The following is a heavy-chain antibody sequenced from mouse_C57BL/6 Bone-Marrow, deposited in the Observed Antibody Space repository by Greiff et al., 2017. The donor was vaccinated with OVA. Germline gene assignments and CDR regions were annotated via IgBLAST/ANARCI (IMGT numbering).Heavy chain of an antibody. CDR3: ARAGNYLYYYAMDY. V-gene: IGHV1-81*01. CDR2: IYPRSGNT. CDR1: GYTFTSYG. J-gene: IGHJ4*01. D-gene: IGHD2-1*01. Sequence: VKLQESGAELARPGASVKLSCKASGYTFTSYGISWVKQRTGQGLEWIGEIYPRSGNTYYNEKFKGKATLTADKSSSTAYMELRSLTSEDSAVYFCARAGNYLYYYAMDYWGQGTSVTVSS.